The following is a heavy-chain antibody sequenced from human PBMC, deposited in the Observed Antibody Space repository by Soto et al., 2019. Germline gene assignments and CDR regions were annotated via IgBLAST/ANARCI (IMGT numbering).Heavy chain of an antibody. J-gene: IGHJ2*01. CDR2: INPHTGGT. D-gene: IGHD3-22*01. CDR3: AREISSGYYKYWYLDF. CDR1: GYTFTAYY. Sequence: ASVKVSCKASGYTFTAYYIHWVRQARGQGLEWMGRINPHTGGTDYAQKYQGRVTMTRDTSTSTVYMEVSSLRSEDTAVYYCAREISSGYYKYWYLDFWGRGTLVTVSS. V-gene: IGHV1-2*06.